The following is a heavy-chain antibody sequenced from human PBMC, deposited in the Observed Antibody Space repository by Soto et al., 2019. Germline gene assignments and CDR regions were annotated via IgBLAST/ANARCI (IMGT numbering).Heavy chain of an antibody. D-gene: IGHD6-13*01. V-gene: IGHV4-31*03. Sequence: SETLSLTCTVSVGSISSGGYYWSWFRQHQGKGLEWIGYIYHSGTTYYNPSLKSRVTISVDTSKNQFSLKLTSVTAADTAVYYCARERGSQQLGWFDPWGQGTLVTVSS. CDR3: ARERGSQQLGWFDP. CDR1: VGSISSGGYY. J-gene: IGHJ5*02. CDR2: IYHSGTT.